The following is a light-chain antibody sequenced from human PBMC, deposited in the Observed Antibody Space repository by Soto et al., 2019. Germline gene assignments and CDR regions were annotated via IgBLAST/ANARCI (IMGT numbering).Light chain of an antibody. V-gene: IGKV3-20*01. J-gene: IGKJ5*01. CDR3: QQHGTSPIT. Sequence: EVVMRQSPATLSVSPGEGATLSCRASRTVIRNNLAWHQQKPGQTPRLLVYGAPNRATGIPDRFSGSGSGTDFTLTISRLEPDDFAVYYCQQHGTSPITFGQGTRLEIK. CDR2: GAP. CDR1: RTVIRNN.